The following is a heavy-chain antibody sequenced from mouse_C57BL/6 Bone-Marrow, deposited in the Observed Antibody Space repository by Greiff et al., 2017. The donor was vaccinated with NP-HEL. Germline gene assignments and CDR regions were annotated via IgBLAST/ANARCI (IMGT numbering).Heavy chain of an antibody. CDR3: AREEYYYGSSSWFAY. CDR1: GYTFTSYW. D-gene: IGHD1-1*01. J-gene: IGHJ3*01. Sequence: QVQLQQPGAELVKPGASVKLSCKASGYTFTSYWMHWVKQRPGQGLEWIGMIHPNSGSTNYNEKFKSKATLTVDKSSSTAYMQLSSLTSEDSAVYDCAREEYYYGSSSWFAYWGQGTLVTVSA. CDR2: IHPNSGST. V-gene: IGHV1-64*01.